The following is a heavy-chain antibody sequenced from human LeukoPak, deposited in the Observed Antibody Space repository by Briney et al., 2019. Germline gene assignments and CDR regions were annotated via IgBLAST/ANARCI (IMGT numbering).Heavy chain of an antibody. D-gene: IGHD1-26*01. CDR1: GYTFTSYD. Sequence: ASVKVSCKASGYTFTSYDINWVRQATGQGLEWMGWMNPNSGDTGYAQKFQGRVTMTRNTSISTAYMELSSLTSDDTAVFYCARTGMGGNVWMDSWGQGTLDTVSS. J-gene: IGHJ5*01. V-gene: IGHV1-8*01. CDR2: MNPNSGDT. CDR3: ARTGMGGNVWMDS.